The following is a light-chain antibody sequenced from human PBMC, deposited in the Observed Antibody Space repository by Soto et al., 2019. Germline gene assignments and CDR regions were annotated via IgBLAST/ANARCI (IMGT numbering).Light chain of an antibody. V-gene: IGKV3-20*01. Sequence: EIVLTQSPGTLSLSPGEGTTLSCRTSMSVSSSCLAWYQQKPGQAPRLLIYGASSRATGIPDRFSGSGSGTDFTLTISTLEPEDFAVYYCQQYGSSGLTFGGGTKVEIK. J-gene: IGKJ4*01. CDR3: QQYGSSGLT. CDR2: GAS. CDR1: MSVSSSC.